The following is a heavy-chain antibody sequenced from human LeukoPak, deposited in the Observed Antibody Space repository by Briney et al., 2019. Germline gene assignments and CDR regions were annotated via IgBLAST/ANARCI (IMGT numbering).Heavy chain of an antibody. D-gene: IGHD3-3*01. CDR3: AGGRDYDFWSVGGGGAGAFDI. CDR2: IYTSGST. CDR1: GGSISSGSYY. J-gene: IGHJ3*02. V-gene: IGHV4-61*02. Sequence: SQTLSLTCTVSGGSISSGSYYWSWIRQPAGKGLEWIGRIYTSGSTNYNPSLKSRVTISVDTSKNQFSLKLSSVTAADTAVYYCAGGRDYDFWSVGGGGAGAFDIWGQGTMVTVSS.